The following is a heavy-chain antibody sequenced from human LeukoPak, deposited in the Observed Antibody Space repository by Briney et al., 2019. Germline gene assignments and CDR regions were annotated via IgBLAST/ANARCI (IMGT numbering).Heavy chain of an antibody. J-gene: IGHJ1*01. D-gene: IGHD6-19*01. CDR1: GGSISSSNW. V-gene: IGHV4-4*02. CDR3: ASEQLYSSGWSYFQH. Sequence: SETLSLTCAVSGGSISSSNWWSWVRQPPGKGLEWIGEIYHSGSTNYNPSLKSRVTISVDKSKNQFSLKLSSVTAADTAVYYCASEQLYSSGWSYFQHWGQGTLVTVSS. CDR2: IYHSGST.